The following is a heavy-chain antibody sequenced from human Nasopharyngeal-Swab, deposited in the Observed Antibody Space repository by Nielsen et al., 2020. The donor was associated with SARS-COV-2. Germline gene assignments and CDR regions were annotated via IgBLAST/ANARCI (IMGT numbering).Heavy chain of an antibody. CDR3: ARETAVAGDYYCDY. J-gene: IGHJ4*02. CDR2: ISSSSSYI. CDR1: GFTFSSYS. V-gene: IGHV3-21*01. D-gene: IGHD6-19*01. Sequence: GESLKISCAASGFTFSSYSMNWVRQAPGKGLEWVSSISSSSSYIYYADSVKGRFTISRENAKNTLYLQMNSLRVEDTAVYYCARETAVAGDYYCDYWGQGTLVAVSS.